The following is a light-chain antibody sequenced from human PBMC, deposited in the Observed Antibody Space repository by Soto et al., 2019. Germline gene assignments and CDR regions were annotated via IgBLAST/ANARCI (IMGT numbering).Light chain of an antibody. J-gene: IGKJ1*01. V-gene: IGKV3-15*01. CDR2: DSS. Sequence: EIVMTQSPGTLSVSPGERATPSCRASQSVSGKLAWYQQRPGQAPRLLIYDSSTRATGVPARFSGSGSGTEFTLTISSLQSEDSAVYYCQQYNFWLAWTFGQGTKVDIK. CDR3: QQYNFWLAWT. CDR1: QSVSGK.